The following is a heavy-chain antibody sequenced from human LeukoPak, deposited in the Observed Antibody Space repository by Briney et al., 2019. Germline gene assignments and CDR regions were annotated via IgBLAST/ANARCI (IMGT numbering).Heavy chain of an antibody. Sequence: GSLRLSCATFGFTFSNYAMGWVRQAPGKGLGWVSIISDSGGSTYHADSVKGRFTISRDNSKNTVYLQMNSLRAEDTAVYYCAKNGGFRLIYYFDYWGQGTLVTVSS. D-gene: IGHD3-10*01. V-gene: IGHV3-23*01. CDR1: GFTFSNYA. CDR2: ISDSGGST. J-gene: IGHJ4*02. CDR3: AKNGGFRLIYYFDY.